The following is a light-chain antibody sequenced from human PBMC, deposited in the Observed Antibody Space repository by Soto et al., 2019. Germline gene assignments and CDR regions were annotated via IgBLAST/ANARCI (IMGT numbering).Light chain of an antibody. V-gene: IGKV1-5*01. J-gene: IGKJ1*01. CDR1: QSISSW. CDR3: QQYNSYSPWT. Sequence: DIQLTQSPSFLSASVGDRVTITCRASQSISSWLAWYQQKPGKAPKLLIYDASSLESGVPSRFSGSGSGTEFTLTISSLQPDDFATYYCQQYNSYSPWTFGQGTKVHI. CDR2: DAS.